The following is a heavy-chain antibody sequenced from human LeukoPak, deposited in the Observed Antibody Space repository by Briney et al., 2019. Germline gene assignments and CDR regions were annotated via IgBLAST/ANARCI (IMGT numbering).Heavy chain of an antibody. CDR3: ARDSSYYGSGSYRY. V-gene: IGHV4-59*01. CDR1: GGSISSYY. J-gene: IGHJ4*02. D-gene: IGHD3-10*01. Sequence: SETLSLTCTASGGSISSYYWSWIRQPPGKGLEWIGYIYYSGSTNYNPSLKSRVTISVDTSKNQFSLKLSSVTAADTAVYYCARDSSYYGSGSYRYWGQGTLVTVSS. CDR2: IYYSGST.